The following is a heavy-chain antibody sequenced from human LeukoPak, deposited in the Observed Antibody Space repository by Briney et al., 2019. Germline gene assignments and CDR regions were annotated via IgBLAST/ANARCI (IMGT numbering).Heavy chain of an antibody. CDR2: ISYDGSNK. CDR1: GFTFSSYG. Sequence: GRSLRLSCAASGFTFSSYGMHWVRQTPGKGLEWVAVISYDGSNKYYADSVKGRFTISRDSSKNTLYLQMNSLRVEDTAVYYCANAEYGDYVGYFDYWGQGTLVTVSS. V-gene: IGHV3-30*18. J-gene: IGHJ4*02. D-gene: IGHD4-17*01. CDR3: ANAEYGDYVGYFDY.